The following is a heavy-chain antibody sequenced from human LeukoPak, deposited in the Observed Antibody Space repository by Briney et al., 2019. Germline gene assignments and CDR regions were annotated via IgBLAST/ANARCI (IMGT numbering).Heavy chain of an antibody. CDR1: GGSFSGYY. J-gene: IGHJ4*02. CDR3: ARDYDSSGYFDY. CDR2: INHSGST. D-gene: IGHD3-22*01. Sequence: MASETLSLTCAVYGGSFSGYYWSWIRPPPGKGLEWIGEINHSGSTNYNPSLKSRVTISVDTSKNQFSLKLSSVTAADTAVYYCARDYDSSGYFDYWGQGTLVTVSS. V-gene: IGHV4-34*01.